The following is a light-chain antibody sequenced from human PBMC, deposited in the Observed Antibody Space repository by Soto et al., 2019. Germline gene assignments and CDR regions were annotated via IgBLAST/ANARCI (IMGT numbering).Light chain of an antibody. J-gene: IGKJ1*01. CDR3: QQYNNWPRT. Sequence: IVMTQSPATLSVSPGEGVTLSCRASQSVDNNLAWYQQKPGQAPRLLIYGASTRATGIPGTFSGSGSGTEFTLTISSLQSEDFAVYYCQQYNNWPRTFGQGTTVEIK. CDR1: QSVDNN. CDR2: GAS. V-gene: IGKV3-15*01.